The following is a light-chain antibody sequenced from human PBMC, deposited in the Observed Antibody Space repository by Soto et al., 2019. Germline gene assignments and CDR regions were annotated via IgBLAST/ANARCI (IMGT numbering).Light chain of an antibody. CDR2: GNS. V-gene: IGLV1-40*01. Sequence: QSVLTQPPSVSGAPGQRVTISCSGSSSNIGAGYDVHWYQQLPGTAPKLLIYGNSNRPSGVPDRFSGSKSGTSASLAITGLHAEDEAVFYCQSYDSSLSIYVFGTGTKVTVL. CDR3: QSYDSSLSIYV. J-gene: IGLJ1*01. CDR1: SSNIGAGYD.